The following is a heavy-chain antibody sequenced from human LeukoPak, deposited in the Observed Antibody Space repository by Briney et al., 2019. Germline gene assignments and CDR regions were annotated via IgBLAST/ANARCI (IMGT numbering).Heavy chain of an antibody. J-gene: IGHJ2*01. V-gene: IGHV3-30*18. CDR3: AKGGRAAADRNFDL. Sequence: GGSLRLSCAASGFTFSSYGMHWVRQAPGKGLEWVAAISYDGSNKNDADSVKGRLTISRDNSKNTLYLQMNSLRVEDTAVYYCAKGGRAAADRNFDLWGRGTLVAVSS. CDR1: GFTFSSYG. CDR2: ISYDGSNK. D-gene: IGHD6-13*01.